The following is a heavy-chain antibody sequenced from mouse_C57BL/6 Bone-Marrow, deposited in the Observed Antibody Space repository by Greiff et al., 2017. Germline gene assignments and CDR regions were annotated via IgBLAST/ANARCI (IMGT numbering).Heavy chain of an antibody. Sequence: QVQLQQPGAELVKPGASVKLSCKASGYTFTSYWMQWVKQRPGQGLEWIGEIDPSDSYTNYNQKFKGKATLTVDTSSSTAYMQLSSLTSEDSAVYYCAVYYCGSSYGDYWGQGTTVTVSS. D-gene: IGHD1-1*01. CDR2: IDPSDSYT. V-gene: IGHV1-50*01. CDR1: GYTFTSYW. CDR3: AVYYCGSSYGDY. J-gene: IGHJ2*01.